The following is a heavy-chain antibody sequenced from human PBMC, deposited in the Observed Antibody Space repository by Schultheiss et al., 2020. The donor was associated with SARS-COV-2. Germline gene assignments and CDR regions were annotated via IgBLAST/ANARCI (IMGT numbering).Heavy chain of an antibody. V-gene: IGHV4-59*01. J-gene: IGHJ6*02. Sequence: SQTLSLTCTVFGGSISSYYWSWIRQPPGKGLEWIGYIYYSGSTNYNPSLKSRVTISVDTSKNQFSLKLSSVTAADTAVYYCASTYSSSWYSSWFDYYGMDVWGQGTTVTVSS. CDR2: IYYSGST. D-gene: IGHD6-13*01. CDR1: GGSISSYY. CDR3: ASTYSSSWYSSWFDYYGMDV.